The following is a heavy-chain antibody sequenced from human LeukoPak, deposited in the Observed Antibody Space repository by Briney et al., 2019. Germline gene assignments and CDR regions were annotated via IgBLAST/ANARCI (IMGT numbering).Heavy chain of an antibody. CDR3: ARGRVTIFPFDP. J-gene: IGHJ5*02. V-gene: IGHV3-23*01. CDR1: GFTFSNYA. CDR2: ITGGGTRA. Sequence: GGSLRLSCAASGFTFSNYAMSWVRQAPGKGLEWVSSITGGGTRAYYADSVKGRFTISRDNSGYTLHLQMNSLRAEDTAVYYCARGRVTIFPFDPWGQGTLVTVSS. D-gene: IGHD3-9*01.